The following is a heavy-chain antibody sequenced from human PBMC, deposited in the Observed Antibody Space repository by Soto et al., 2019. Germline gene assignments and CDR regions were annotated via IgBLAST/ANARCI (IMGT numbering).Heavy chain of an antibody. CDR3: ARGHYYDSSGYSYNWFDP. CDR2: IIPIFGTA. CDR1: GGTFSSYA. Sequence: GXSVEGSFKASGGTFSSYAISWGRQAPGQGLEWMGGIIPIFGTANYAQKFQGRVTITADESTSTAYMELSSLRSEDTAVYYSARGHYYDSSGYSYNWFDPWGQGTLVTVYS. V-gene: IGHV1-69*13. D-gene: IGHD3-22*01. J-gene: IGHJ5*02.